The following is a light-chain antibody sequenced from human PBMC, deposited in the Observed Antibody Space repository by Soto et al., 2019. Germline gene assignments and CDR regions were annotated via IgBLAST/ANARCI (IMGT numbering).Light chain of an antibody. Sequence: DIKMTQCPSTLSAPVGERVTITCRASQSINSSLAWYQQKSWKAPKLLIYKASSLESGVPSRFSGSGPGTESAHTITSVQPDDFATDYCQQYNRYWTVGQGNKVEIK. CDR1: QSINSS. CDR2: KAS. CDR3: QQYNRYWT. V-gene: IGKV1-5*03. J-gene: IGKJ1*01.